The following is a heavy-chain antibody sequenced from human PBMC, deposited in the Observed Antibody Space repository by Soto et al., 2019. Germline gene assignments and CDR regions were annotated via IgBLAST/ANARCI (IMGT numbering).Heavy chain of an antibody. CDR2: IYPGDSDT. CDR3: ARIGRCTNGVCYYYGMDV. J-gene: IGHJ6*02. Sequence: PGESLKISCKGSGYSFTSYWIGWVRQMPGKGLEWMGIIYPGDSDTRYSPSFQGQVTISADKSISTAYLQWSSLKASDTAMYYCARIGRCTNGVCYYYGMDVWGQGTTVTVSS. CDR1: GYSFTSYW. V-gene: IGHV5-51*01. D-gene: IGHD2-8*01.